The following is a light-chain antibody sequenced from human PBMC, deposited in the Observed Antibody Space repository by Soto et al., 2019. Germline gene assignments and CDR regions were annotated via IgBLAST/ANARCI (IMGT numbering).Light chain of an antibody. CDR1: QNIGGL. J-gene: IGKJ5*01. CDR3: EQHSN. V-gene: IGKV3-11*01. CDR2: DTS. Sequence: IVVTHASVTRSLSPDGSSIFSWRASQNIGGLLAWYQQSPGQAPRLLISDTSSRATGIPVRFSGSGSGTVFILSLNCFEPADFAYYYCEQHSNFGQGTRVEI.